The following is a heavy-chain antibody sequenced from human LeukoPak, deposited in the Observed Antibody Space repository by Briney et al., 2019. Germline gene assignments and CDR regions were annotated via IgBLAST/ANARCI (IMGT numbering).Heavy chain of an antibody. J-gene: IGHJ4*02. D-gene: IGHD4-17*01. V-gene: IGHV3-23*01. CDR2: ISGSGGST. Sequence: GGSLRPSCAASGFTFSSYAMSWVRQAPGKGLEWVSAISGSGGSTYYADSVKGRFTISRDNSKNTLYLQMNSLRAEDTAVYYCAKTTDYGDLYYFDYWGQGTLVTVSS. CDR1: GFTFSSYA. CDR3: AKTTDYGDLYYFDY.